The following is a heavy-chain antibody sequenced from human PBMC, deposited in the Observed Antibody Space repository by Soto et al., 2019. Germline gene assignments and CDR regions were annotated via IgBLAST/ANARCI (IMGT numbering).Heavy chain of an antibody. J-gene: IGHJ4*02. Sequence: GGSLRLSCAASGFTFSSYSMNWVRQAPGKGLEWVSSISSSSSYIYYADSVKGRFTISRDNAKKSLYLQMNSLRAEDSAAYYCARSPWLTAYKLDYWGQGTLVTVSS. CDR1: GFTFSSYS. CDR2: ISSSSSYI. D-gene: IGHD2-21*02. CDR3: ARSPWLTAYKLDY. V-gene: IGHV3-21*01.